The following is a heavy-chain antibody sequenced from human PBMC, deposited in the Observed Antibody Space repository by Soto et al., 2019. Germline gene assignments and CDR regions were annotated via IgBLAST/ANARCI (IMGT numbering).Heavy chain of an antibody. CDR1: GYTFTSYD. Sequence: ASVKVSCKASGYTFTSYDINWVRQATGQGLEWMGWMNPNSGNTGYAQKFQGRVTMTRNTSISTAYMELSSLRSEDTAVYYCAREVAYCGGDCYSRRNYYYYYGMDVWGQGITVSVFS. J-gene: IGHJ6*02. V-gene: IGHV1-8*01. CDR3: AREVAYCGGDCYSRRNYYYYYGMDV. D-gene: IGHD2-21*02. CDR2: MNPNSGNT.